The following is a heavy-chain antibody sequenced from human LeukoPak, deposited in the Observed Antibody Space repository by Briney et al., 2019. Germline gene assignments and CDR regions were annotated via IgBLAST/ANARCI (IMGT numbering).Heavy chain of an antibody. D-gene: IGHD3-22*01. CDR1: GFTFSSYS. CDR2: ISSSSSTI. Sequence: SGGSLRLSCAASGFTFSSYSMNWVRQAPGKGLEWVSYISSSSSTIYYADSVKGRFTISRDNAKNSLYLQMNSLRDDDTAVYYCARASYYYDSSGYPGYYFDYWGQGTLVTVSS. J-gene: IGHJ4*02. CDR3: ARASYYYDSSGYPGYYFDY. V-gene: IGHV3-48*02.